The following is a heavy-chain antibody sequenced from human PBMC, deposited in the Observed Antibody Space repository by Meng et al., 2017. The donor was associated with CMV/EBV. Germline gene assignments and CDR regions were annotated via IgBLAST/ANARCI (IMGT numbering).Heavy chain of an antibody. V-gene: IGHV4-34*01. CDR2: INHSGST. CDR3: ARGVGGLFDP. J-gene: IGHJ5*02. CDR1: GGSFSGYY. Sequence: QVQCEKLGAGLLKPSATLSLTCAVYGGSFSGYYWSWIRQPPGKGLEWIGEINHSGSTNYNPSLKSRVTISVDTSKNQFSLKLSSVTAADTAVYYCARGVGGLFDPWGQGTLVTVSS. D-gene: IGHD6-25*01.